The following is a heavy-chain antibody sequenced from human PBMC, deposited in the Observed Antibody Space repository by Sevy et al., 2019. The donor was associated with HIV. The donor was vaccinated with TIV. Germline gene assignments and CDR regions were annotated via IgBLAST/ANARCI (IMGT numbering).Heavy chain of an antibody. Sequence: GGSLRLSCAASGLTFSSYAMSWVLQAPGKGLEWVSAISGSGGSTYYADSVKGRFTISRDNSKNTLYLQMNSLRAEDTAVYYCAKDISLRLGELSFDEGNWFDPWGQGTLFTVSS. CDR1: GLTFSSYA. J-gene: IGHJ5*02. CDR3: AKDISLRLGELSFDEGNWFDP. V-gene: IGHV3-23*01. D-gene: IGHD3-16*02. CDR2: ISGSGGST.